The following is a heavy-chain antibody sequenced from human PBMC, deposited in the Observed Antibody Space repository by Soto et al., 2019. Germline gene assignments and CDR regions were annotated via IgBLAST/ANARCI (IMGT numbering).Heavy chain of an antibody. CDR2: IIPIFGTA. V-gene: IGHV1-69*13. D-gene: IGHD6-6*01. CDR1: GGTFSSYA. Sequence: SVKVSCKASGGTFSSYAISWVRQAPGQGLEWMGGIIPIFGTANYAQKFQGRVTITADESTSTAYMELSSLRSEDTAVYYCARKRSPSSSSDYYHYGMDVWGQGTTVTVSS. J-gene: IGHJ6*02. CDR3: ARKRSPSSSSDYYHYGMDV.